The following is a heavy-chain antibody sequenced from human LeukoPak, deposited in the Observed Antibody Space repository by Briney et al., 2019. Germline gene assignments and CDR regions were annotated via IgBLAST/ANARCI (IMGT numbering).Heavy chain of an antibody. CDR1: EFTFSSYW. D-gene: IGHD3-10*01. Sequence: GGSLRLSCAASEFTFSSYWMSWVRQAPGKGLEWVANIKQDGSEKYYVDSVKGRFTISRDNAKNSLYLQMNSLRAEDTAVYYCARDIWFGEARDYWGQGTLVTVSS. V-gene: IGHV3-7*01. CDR3: ARDIWFGEARDY. J-gene: IGHJ4*02. CDR2: IKQDGSEK.